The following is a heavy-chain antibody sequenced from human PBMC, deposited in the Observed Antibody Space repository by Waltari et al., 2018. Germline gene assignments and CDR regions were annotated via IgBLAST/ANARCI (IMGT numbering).Heavy chain of an antibody. CDR1: GGTFSSYA. V-gene: IGHV1-69*01. J-gene: IGHJ3*02. CDR3: ARGGSARWLQLSDAFDI. D-gene: IGHD5-12*01. CDR2: IIPIFGTA. Sequence: QVQLVQSGAEVKKPGSSVKVACKASGGTFSSYAISWVRQAPGQGLEWMGGIIPIFGTANYAQKFQGRVTITADESTSTAYMELSSLRSEDTAVYYCARGGSARWLQLSDAFDIWGQGTMVTVSS.